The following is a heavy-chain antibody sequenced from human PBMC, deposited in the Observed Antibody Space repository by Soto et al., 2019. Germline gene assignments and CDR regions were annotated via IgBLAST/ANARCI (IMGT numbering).Heavy chain of an antibody. J-gene: IGHJ6*02. CDR3: VAELDFGKLSVV. CDR2: TIPLFGTT. D-gene: IGHD3-10*01. Sequence: VQLVQSGVEVKKPGSSVRVSCKASGDTFKNSVISWVRQAPGQGLEWMGGTIPLFGTTDYAQKFQGRLTITTDESTTPAYMEVSRLTSEDTAVYYCVAELDFGKLSVVWGQGTTVIVSS. V-gene: IGHV1-69*01. CDR1: GDTFKNSV.